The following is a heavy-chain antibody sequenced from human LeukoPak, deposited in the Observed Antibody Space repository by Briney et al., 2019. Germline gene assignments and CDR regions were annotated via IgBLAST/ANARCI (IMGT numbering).Heavy chain of an antibody. CDR1: GFTFSGSA. CDR3: TRHGLYYDFWSGYLGAGDYYYYGMDV. D-gene: IGHD3-3*01. V-gene: IGHV3-73*01. CDR2: IRSKANSYAT. Sequence: PGGSLRLSCAASGFTFSGSAMHWVRQASGKGLEWVGRIRSKANSYATAYAASVRGRFTISRDDSKNTAYLQMNSLKTEDTAVYYCTRHGLYYDFWSGYLGAGDYYYYGMDVWGQGTTVTVSS. J-gene: IGHJ6*02.